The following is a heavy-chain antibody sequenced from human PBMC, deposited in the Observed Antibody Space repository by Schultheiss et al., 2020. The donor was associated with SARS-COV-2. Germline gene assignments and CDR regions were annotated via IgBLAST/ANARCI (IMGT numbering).Heavy chain of an antibody. Sequence: EGSLRLSCAASGFTFSSYDMHWVRQATGKGLEWVSAIGTAGDTYYPGSVKGRFTISRDNSKNTLYLQMNSLRAEDTAVYYCAKPEREWLRPDYWGQGTLVTVSS. CDR2: IGTAGDT. V-gene: IGHV3-13*01. D-gene: IGHD5-12*01. CDR3: AKPEREWLRPDY. CDR1: GFTFSSYD. J-gene: IGHJ4*02.